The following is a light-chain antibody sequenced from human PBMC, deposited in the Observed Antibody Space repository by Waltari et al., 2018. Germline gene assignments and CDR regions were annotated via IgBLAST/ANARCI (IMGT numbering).Light chain of an antibody. V-gene: IGLV2-14*03. CDR3: SSYTSTSAYV. CDR1: SSDVGAYDY. Sequence: QPALAQPASVSGSPGQSITISCSGTSSDVGAYDYVSWYQQHPGEVPKLIIYEVTNRPSGVSNLFSGSKSGNTASLTISGLQAEDDADYYCSSYTSTSAYVFGSGTKVTVI. J-gene: IGLJ1*01. CDR2: EVT.